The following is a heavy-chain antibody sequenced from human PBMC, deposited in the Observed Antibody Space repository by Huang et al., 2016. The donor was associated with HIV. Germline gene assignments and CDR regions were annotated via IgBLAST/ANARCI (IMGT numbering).Heavy chain of an antibody. D-gene: IGHD5-18*01. Sequence: EVLLVQSGAVLKEPGESLKISCKASGYGFSSYWIGWLRQKHGKGLEWMGFIYPRVSETKYSPSLDGQVTISADKSTRTAYLQWESLKAPDTAIYFCARQVDGFRSHFDFWGQGTLVSVSS. J-gene: IGHJ4*02. V-gene: IGHV5-51*01. CDR1: GYGFSSYW. CDR2: IYPRVSET. CDR3: ARQVDGFRSHFDF.